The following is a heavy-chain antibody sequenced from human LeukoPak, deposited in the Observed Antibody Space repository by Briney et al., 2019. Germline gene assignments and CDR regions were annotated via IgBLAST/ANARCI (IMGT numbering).Heavy chain of an antibody. CDR1: GFTFSSYW. CDR3: ARVPSEIGGYYPEYFRH. V-gene: IGHV3-74*01. Sequence: GGSLRLSCAASGFTFSSYWMHWLRQAPGKGLVWVSRIKSDGSTNYADSVKGRFTISRDNAKNTVSLQMNSLRAEDTGVYYCARVPSEIGGYYPEYFRHWGQGTLVTVSS. CDR2: IKSDGST. D-gene: IGHD3-22*01. J-gene: IGHJ1*01.